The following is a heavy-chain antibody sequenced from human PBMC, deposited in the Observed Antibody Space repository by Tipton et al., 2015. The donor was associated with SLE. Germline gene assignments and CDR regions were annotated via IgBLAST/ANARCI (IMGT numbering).Heavy chain of an antibody. Sequence: LRLSCTVFGGSISSSTYYWGWIRQPPGKGLEWIANINYSGTTYYNPSLRSRVTTSVDTSENQFSLKLASVTAAGTAVYYCASLLWYSSGSFEDWGQGTLVTVSS. CDR3: ASLLWYSSGSFED. V-gene: IGHV4-39*07. J-gene: IGHJ4*02. D-gene: IGHD6-19*01. CDR1: GGSISSSTYY. CDR2: INYSGTT.